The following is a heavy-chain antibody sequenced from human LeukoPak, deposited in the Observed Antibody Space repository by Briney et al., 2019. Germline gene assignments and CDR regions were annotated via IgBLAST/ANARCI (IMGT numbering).Heavy chain of an antibody. J-gene: IGHJ4*02. V-gene: IGHV4-4*07. CDR3: ARDQYYYDSSTYYRFDY. CDR1: GGSISSYC. CDR2: FHTTGST. D-gene: IGHD3-22*01. Sequence: NPSETLSLTCTVSGGSISSYCWSWIRQPAGKGLEWIGRFHTTGSTNYNPSLKSRVTMSVDTSKNQFSLKLSSVTAADTAVYYCARDQYYYDSSTYYRFDYWGQGTLVTVSS.